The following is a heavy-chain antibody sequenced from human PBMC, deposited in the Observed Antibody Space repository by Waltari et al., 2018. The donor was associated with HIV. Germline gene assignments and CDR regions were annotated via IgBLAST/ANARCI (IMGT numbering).Heavy chain of an antibody. D-gene: IGHD2-21*01. J-gene: IGHJ6*02. CDR3: ARQRLASVVGNYYYGMDV. CDR1: GYTFTSNG. Sequence: QVHLVQSGAEVKKPGASVKVSCKASGYTFTSNGFNWVRQAPGQRPEWMGWISAGNGDTKYSPKFQGRVTITRDTSANTAYMEMSRLTSEDTAVYFCARQRLASVVGNYYYGMDVWGQGTTVTVSS. CDR2: ISAGNGDT. V-gene: IGHV1-3*01.